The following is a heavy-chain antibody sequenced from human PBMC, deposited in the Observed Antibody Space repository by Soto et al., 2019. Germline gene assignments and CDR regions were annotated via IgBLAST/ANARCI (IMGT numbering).Heavy chain of an antibody. Sequence: GGSLRLSCAASGFSFSTYGMHWVRQAPGKGLEWVAFISNDGSNKYYADSVKGRFTISRDNSKNTLYLQMNSLRAEDTAVYYCAKGFRNYWAFDYWGQGTVVTVSS. CDR2: ISNDGSNK. D-gene: IGHD1-7*01. V-gene: IGHV3-30*18. CDR1: GFSFSTYG. CDR3: AKGFRNYWAFDY. J-gene: IGHJ4*02.